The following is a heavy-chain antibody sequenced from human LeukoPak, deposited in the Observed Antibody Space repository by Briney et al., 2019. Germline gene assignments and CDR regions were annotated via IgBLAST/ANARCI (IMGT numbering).Heavy chain of an antibody. CDR2: IYSGGST. CDR1: GFTVSSNY. J-gene: IGHJ3*02. Sequence: GGSLRLSCAASGFTVSSNYMSWVRQAPGKGLEWVSAIYSGGSTYYADSVKGRFAISRDNSKNTLYLQMNSLRAEDTAVYYCARESGGWYKNAFDIWGQGTMVTVSS. D-gene: IGHD6-19*01. CDR3: ARESGGWYKNAFDI. V-gene: IGHV3-53*01.